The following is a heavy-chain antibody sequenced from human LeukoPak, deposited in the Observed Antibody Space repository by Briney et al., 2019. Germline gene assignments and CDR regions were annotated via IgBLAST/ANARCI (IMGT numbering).Heavy chain of an antibody. V-gene: IGHV3-7*03. Sequence: GGSLRLSCAASGFTFSSHWMNWARQAPGKGLEWVASIIHNGKVNYNVDSVKGRFTISRDNAKNSLYLPMSNLRAEDTAGSSCARGGGLYVWGQGATVTVSS. D-gene: IGHD3-16*01. J-gene: IGHJ6*02. CDR2: IIHNGKVN. CDR1: GFTFSSHW. CDR3: ARGGGLYV.